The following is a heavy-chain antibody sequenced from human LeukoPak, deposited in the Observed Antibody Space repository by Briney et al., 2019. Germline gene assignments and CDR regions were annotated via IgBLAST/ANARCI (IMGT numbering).Heavy chain of an antibody. CDR2: INPNSGGT. V-gene: IGHV1-2*02. CDR1: GYTFTGYY. J-gene: IGHJ4*02. CDR3: ARGRYSSPTNFDY. Sequence: GASVKVSCKASGYTFTGYYMHWVRQAPGQGLEWMGWINPNSGGTNYAQKFQGRVTMTRDTSISTAYMELSRLRSDDTAVYYCARGRYSSPTNFDYWGQGTLVTVSS. D-gene: IGHD6-13*01.